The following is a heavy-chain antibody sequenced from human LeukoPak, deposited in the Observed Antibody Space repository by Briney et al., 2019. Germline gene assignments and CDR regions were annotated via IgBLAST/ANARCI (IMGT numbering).Heavy chain of an antibody. Sequence: PSETLSLTCTVSGGSISSYYWSWIRQPPGKGLEWIGTISYSGSTYYNPSLKSRVTISVDTSKNHFSLKLSSVTAADTAVYYCARRRDNNYYYDMDVWGQGTTVTVSS. J-gene: IGHJ6*02. CDR2: ISYSGST. D-gene: IGHD5-24*01. CDR1: GGSISSYY. V-gene: IGHV4-39*02. CDR3: ARRRDNNYYYDMDV.